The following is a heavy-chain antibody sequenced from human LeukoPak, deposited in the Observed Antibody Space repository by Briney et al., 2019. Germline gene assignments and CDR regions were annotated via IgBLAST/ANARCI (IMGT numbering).Heavy chain of an antibody. J-gene: IGHJ4*02. CDR1: GYTFTGYY. CDR2: INPDSGGT. Sequence: GASVKVSCKASGYTFTGYYIHWVRQAPGQGLEWMGWINPDSGGTNYAQKFQGRVTMTRDTSIRTAYMELSRLRSDDTAVYYCARVLFCSSGNKSNRVDYWGQGTLVTVSS. V-gene: IGHV1-2*02. CDR3: ARVLFCSSGNKSNRVDY. D-gene: IGHD6-19*01.